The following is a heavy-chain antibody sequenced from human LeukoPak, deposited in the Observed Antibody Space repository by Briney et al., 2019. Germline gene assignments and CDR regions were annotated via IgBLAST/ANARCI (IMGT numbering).Heavy chain of an antibody. Sequence: SETLSLTCTVSGGSISSYYWSWIRQPPGKGLEWIGYIYYSGSTNYNPSLKSRVTISVYTSKNQFSLKLSSVTAADTAVYYCAREDSGYDYAHDAFDIWGQGTMVTVSS. CDR3: AREDSGYDYAHDAFDI. CDR1: GGSISSYY. D-gene: IGHD5-12*01. J-gene: IGHJ3*02. CDR2: IYYSGST. V-gene: IGHV4-59*01.